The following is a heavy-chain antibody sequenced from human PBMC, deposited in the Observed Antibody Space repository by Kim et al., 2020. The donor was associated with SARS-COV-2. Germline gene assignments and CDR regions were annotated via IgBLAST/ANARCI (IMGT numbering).Heavy chain of an antibody. Sequence: SETLSLTCAVYGGSFSGYYWSWIRQPPAKGLEWIGEINHSGSTNYNPSLKSRVTISVDTSKNQFSLKLSSVTAADTAVYYCARGTSVSATMVRGVIINSPRSWFDPWGQGTLVTVSS. CDR1: GGSFSGYY. CDR2: INHSGST. CDR3: ARGTSVSATMVRGVIINSPRSWFDP. J-gene: IGHJ5*02. V-gene: IGHV4-34*01. D-gene: IGHD3-10*01.